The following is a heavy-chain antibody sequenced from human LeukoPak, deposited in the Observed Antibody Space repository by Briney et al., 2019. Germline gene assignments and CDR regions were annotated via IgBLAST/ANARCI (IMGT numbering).Heavy chain of an antibody. J-gene: IGHJ4*02. CDR2: IYSGGST. Sequence: GGFLRLSCAASGFTVSSNYMSWVRQAPGKGLEWVSVIYSGGSTYFADSVKGRFTISRDNSKNTLYLQMNSLRAEDTAVYYCVRSGYNRFDYWGQGTPVTVSS. V-gene: IGHV3-66*01. CDR3: VRSGYNRFDY. CDR1: GFTVSSNY. D-gene: IGHD5-24*01.